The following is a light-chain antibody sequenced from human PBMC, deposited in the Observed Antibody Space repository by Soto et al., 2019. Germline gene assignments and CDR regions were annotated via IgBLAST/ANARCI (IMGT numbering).Light chain of an antibody. Sequence: DVQMTQSPSTRSASLGGRGTITCRASQSISSWLAWYAQKPGKAPKLLSNMASSLESGVTSRFSGSGSGTEFTLTISSLQPDDFATYYCQQYNRYSRTFGQGTKVDIK. J-gene: IGKJ1*01. CDR1: QSISSW. CDR2: MAS. V-gene: IGKV1-5*03. CDR3: QQYNRYSRT.